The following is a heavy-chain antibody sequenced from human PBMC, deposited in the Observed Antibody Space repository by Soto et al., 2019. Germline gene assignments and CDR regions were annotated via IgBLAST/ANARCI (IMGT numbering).Heavy chain of an antibody. CDR3: ARDQDPEGDSAWFDP. V-gene: IGHV3-74*01. CDR2: INSDGSST. D-gene: IGHD2-21*01. CDR1: GFTFSSYW. Sequence: EVQLVESGGGLVQPGGSLRLSCAASGFTFSSYWMHWVRQAPGKGLVWVSRINSDGSSTSYADSVKGRFTISRDNAKNTLYLQMNSLRAEDTAVYYCARDQDPEGDSAWFDPWGQGTLVTVSS. J-gene: IGHJ5*02.